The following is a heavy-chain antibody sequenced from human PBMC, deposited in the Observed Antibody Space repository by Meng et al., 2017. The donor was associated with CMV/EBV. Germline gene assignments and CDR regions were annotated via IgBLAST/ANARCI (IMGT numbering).Heavy chain of an antibody. Sequence: SGPTLVKPTQTLTLTCTFSGFSLSTSGVGVGWIRQPPGKALECLALIYWNDDKRYSPSLKSRLTITKDTSKNQVVLTMTNMDPVDTATYYCSHRYYDSSIGWFDPWGQGTLVTVSS. V-gene: IGHV2-5*01. CDR3: SHRYYDSSIGWFDP. CDR1: GFSLSTSGVG. D-gene: IGHD3-22*01. CDR2: IYWNDDK. J-gene: IGHJ5*02.